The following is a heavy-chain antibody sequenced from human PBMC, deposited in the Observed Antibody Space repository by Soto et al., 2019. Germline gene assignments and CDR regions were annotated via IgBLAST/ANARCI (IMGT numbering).Heavy chain of an antibody. CDR3: ARAPSHYDFWSGYYTDYYYGMDV. V-gene: IGHV1-2*02. CDR2: INPNSGGT. J-gene: IGHJ6*02. CDR1: GYTFTGYY. D-gene: IGHD3-3*01. Sequence: ASVKVSCEASGYTFTGYYMHWVRQAPGQGLEWMGWINPNSGGTNYAQKFQGRVTMTRDTSISTAYMELSRLRSDDTAVYYCARAPSHYDFWSGYYTDYYYGMDVWGQGTTVTVSS.